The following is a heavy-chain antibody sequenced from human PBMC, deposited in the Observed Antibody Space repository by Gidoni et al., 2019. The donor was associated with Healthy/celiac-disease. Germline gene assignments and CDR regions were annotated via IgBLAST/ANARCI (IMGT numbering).Heavy chain of an antibody. D-gene: IGHD1-20*01. V-gene: IGHV3-23*01. CDR2: ISGSGGST. Sequence: EVQLLESGGGLVQPGGSLSLSCAPSGFTFSIYAMSWVRQAPGKGLEWVSAISGSGGSTYYADSVKGRFTISRDNSKDTLYLQMNSLRAEDTAVYYCANDLLITGTNGWGQGTLVTVSS. CDR1: GFTFSIYA. CDR3: ANDLLITGTNG. J-gene: IGHJ4*02.